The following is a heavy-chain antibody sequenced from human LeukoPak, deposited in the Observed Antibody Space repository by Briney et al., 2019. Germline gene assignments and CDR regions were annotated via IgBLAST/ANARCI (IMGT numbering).Heavy chain of an antibody. D-gene: IGHD3-10*01. CDR1: GYTLTELS. J-gene: IGHJ4*02. CDR2: FDPEDGET. V-gene: IGHV1-24*01. Sequence: GASVKVSCKVSGYTLTELSMHWVRQAPGKGLEWMGGFDPEDGETIYAQKFQGRVTMTEDTSTDTAYMELSSLRSEDTAVYYCATAMAVRGVTKNPFGFDYWGQGTLVTVSS. CDR3: ATAMAVRGVTKNPFGFDY.